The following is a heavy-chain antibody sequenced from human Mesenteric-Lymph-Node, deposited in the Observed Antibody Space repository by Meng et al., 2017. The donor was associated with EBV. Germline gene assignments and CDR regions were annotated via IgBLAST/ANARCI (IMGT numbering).Heavy chain of an antibody. J-gene: IGHJ4*02. Sequence: QVQAVQSGAGVKKPGSSLKVSCKASGGIFRSHAISWVRQAPGQGLEWMGGIVAVFGTTHYAQKFQGRVTITADESTSTVYMELSSLRSEDTAVYYCARQGNYYGSGTHAHFDYWGQGALVTVSS. D-gene: IGHD3-10*01. CDR3: ARQGNYYGSGTHAHFDY. CDR1: GGIFRSHA. V-gene: IGHV1-69*01. CDR2: IVAVFGTT.